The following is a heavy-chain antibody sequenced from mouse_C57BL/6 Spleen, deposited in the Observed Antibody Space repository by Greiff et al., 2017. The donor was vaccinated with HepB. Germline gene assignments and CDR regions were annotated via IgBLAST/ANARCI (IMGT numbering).Heavy chain of an antibody. D-gene: IGHD2-3*01. CDR3: ARYDTDGGFAY. CDR2: IDPSDSYT. Sequence: QVQLQQSGAELVKPGASVKLSCKASGYTFTSYWMQWVKQRPGQGLEWIGEIDPSDSYTNYNQKFKGKATLTVDTSSSTAYMQLSSLTSEDSAVYYCARYDTDGGFAYWGQGTLVTVSA. V-gene: IGHV1-50*01. CDR1: GYTFTSYW. J-gene: IGHJ3*01.